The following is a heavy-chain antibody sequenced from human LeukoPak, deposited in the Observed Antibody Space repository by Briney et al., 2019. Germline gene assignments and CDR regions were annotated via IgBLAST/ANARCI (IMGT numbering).Heavy chain of an antibody. CDR1: GDSIGCHY. J-gene: IGHJ5*02. D-gene: IGHD3-3*01. V-gene: IGHV4-34*01. CDR3: ARGRNFWSAYALRFDP. CDR2: INHSGST. Sequence: PSETLSLTCTVSGDSIGCHYGSWIRQPPGKGVEWIGEINHSGSTNYNPSLKSRVTIPVDTSKNQFSLKLSSVTAAGTAVYDCARGRNFWSAYALRFDPWGQGPLVTVSS.